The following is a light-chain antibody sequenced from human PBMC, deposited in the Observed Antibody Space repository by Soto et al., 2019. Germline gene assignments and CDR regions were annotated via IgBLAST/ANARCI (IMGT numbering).Light chain of an antibody. CDR1: SSDIGGFNY. CDR2: EVS. J-gene: IGLJ1*01. CDR3: SSYTTGSVYV. V-gene: IGLV2-14*01. Sequence: QSALTQPASVSGSPGQSITISCTRSSSDIGGFNYVSWYQQHPGKAPKLMIYEVSNRPPGVSNRFSGSKSANTASLTISGLQADDEADYYCSSYTTGSVYVFGTGTKLTVL.